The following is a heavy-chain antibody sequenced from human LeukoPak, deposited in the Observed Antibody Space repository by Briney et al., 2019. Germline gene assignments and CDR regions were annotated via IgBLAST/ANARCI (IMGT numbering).Heavy chain of an antibody. Sequence: SETLSLTCTVSGGSISSSSYYWGWIRQPPGKGLEWIGSIYYSGTTNYNPSLKSRVTISIDTSKNEFSLKLTSVTAADTAVYFCARARAVAGKGRWFDPWGQGTLVTVSS. CDR2: IYYSGTT. J-gene: IGHJ5*02. CDR3: ARARAVAGKGRWFDP. D-gene: IGHD6-19*01. V-gene: IGHV4-39*07. CDR1: GGSISSSSYY.